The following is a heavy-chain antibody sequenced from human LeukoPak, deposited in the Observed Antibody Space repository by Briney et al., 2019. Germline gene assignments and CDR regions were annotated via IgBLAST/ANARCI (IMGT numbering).Heavy chain of an antibody. D-gene: IGHD5-18*01. CDR3: AKDQYGYSYGSGYFDY. CDR2: ISYDGSNK. Sequence: AGGSLRLSCAASGLTFSSYGMHWVRQAPGKGLEWVAVISYDGSNKYYADSVKGRFTISRDNSKNTLYLQMNSLRAEDTAVYYCAKDQYGYSYGSGYFDYWGQGTLVTVSS. V-gene: IGHV3-30*18. J-gene: IGHJ4*02. CDR1: GLTFSSYG.